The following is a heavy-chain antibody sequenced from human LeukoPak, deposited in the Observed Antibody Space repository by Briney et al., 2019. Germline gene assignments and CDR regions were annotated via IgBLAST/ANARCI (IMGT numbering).Heavy chain of an antibody. V-gene: IGHV3-30*01. J-gene: IGHJ4*02. CDR1: GFTFSSYA. CDR3: ARGDYYDSSGSYLFDY. Sequence: GGSLRLSCAASGFTFSSYAMHWVRQAPGKGLEWVAVISYDGSNKYYADSVKGRFTISRDNSKNTLYLRMNSLRAEDTAVYYCARGDYYDSSGSYLFDYWGQGTLVTVSS. D-gene: IGHD3-22*01. CDR2: ISYDGSNK.